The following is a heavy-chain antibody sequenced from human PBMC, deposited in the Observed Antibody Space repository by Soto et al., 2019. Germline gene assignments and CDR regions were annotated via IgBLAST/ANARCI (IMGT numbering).Heavy chain of an antibody. CDR2: INAGNGNT. D-gene: IGHD1-26*01. CDR3: ARGRTSGSYVDY. Sequence: QVQLVQSGAEVKKPGASVKVSCKASGYTFTSYAMHWVLQAPGQRLEWMGWINAGNGNTKYSQKFQGRVTITRDTSASTAYMELSSLRSEDTAVYYCARGRTSGSYVDYWGQGTLVTVSS. J-gene: IGHJ4*02. CDR1: GYTFTSYA. V-gene: IGHV1-3*01.